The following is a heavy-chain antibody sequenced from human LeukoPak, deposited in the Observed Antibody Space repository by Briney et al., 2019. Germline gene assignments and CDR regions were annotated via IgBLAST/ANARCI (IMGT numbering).Heavy chain of an antibody. D-gene: IGHD2-21*02. CDR1: GFTFSNYA. CDR2: ISYDGSNK. Sequence: GGSLRVSCAASGFTFSNYAMHWVRQAPGKGLEWVAVISYDGSNKYYVDSVKGRFTISRDNSKNTLYLHMSSLRDEDTAVYYCARGDYLYCSGDCYDLDYWGQGTLVTVSS. J-gene: IGHJ4*02. V-gene: IGHV3-30-3*01. CDR3: ARGDYLYCSGDCYDLDY.